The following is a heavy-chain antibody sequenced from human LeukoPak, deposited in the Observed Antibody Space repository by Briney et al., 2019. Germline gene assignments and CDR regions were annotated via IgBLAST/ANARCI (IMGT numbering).Heavy chain of an antibody. CDR1: GYTFTSYD. CDR2: INTNTGNP. CDR3: ARGRILYSGYDLDFDY. D-gene: IGHD5-12*01. J-gene: IGHJ4*02. V-gene: IGHV7-4-1*02. Sequence: ASVKVSCKASGYTFTSYDINWVRQAPGQGLEWMGWINTNTGNPTYAQGFTGRFVFSLDTSVSTAYLQISSLKAEDTAVYYCARGRILYSGYDLDFDYWGQGTLVTVSS.